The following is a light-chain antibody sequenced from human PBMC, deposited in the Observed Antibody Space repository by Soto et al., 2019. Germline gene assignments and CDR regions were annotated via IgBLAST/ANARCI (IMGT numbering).Light chain of an antibody. Sequence: EIVLTQSPGTLSLSPGETATLSCRASQSVTNNHLAWFQQKPGQAPRLLIYSVSSRDTDIPDRFSGSGSGIDFILTISRLEPEDFAVYFCQQSSHAPLTFGGGTKVEL. CDR2: SVS. CDR3: QQSSHAPLT. V-gene: IGKV3-20*01. J-gene: IGKJ4*01. CDR1: QSVTNNH.